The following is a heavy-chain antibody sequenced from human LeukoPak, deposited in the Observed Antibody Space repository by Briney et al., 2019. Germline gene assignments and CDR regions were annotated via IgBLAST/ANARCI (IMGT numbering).Heavy chain of an antibody. CDR3: ARVGCSGGSCYTNFDY. D-gene: IGHD2-15*01. Sequence: ASVKVSCKASGYTFTSYYMHWVRQAPGQGLEWMGIINPSGGSTSYAQKFQGRVTMTRDTSTSTVYMELSSLRSEDTAVYYCARVGCSGGSCYTNFDYWGQGTLVTVSS. CDR2: INPSGGST. CDR1: GYTFTSYY. J-gene: IGHJ4*02. V-gene: IGHV1-46*01.